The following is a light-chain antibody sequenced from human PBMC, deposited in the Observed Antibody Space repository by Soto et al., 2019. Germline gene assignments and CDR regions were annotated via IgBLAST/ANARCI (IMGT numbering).Light chain of an antibody. CDR1: SGDIGSYNR. J-gene: IGLJ1*01. Sequence: QSVLTQPASVSGSPGQSITISCTGTSGDIGSYNRVSWYQQHPGKAPKLIIYEVTDRPSGVPDRFSGSKSGNTASLTISGLQAEDETDFYCCSYSGMYTYVFGTGTKVTVL. V-gene: IGLV2-14*01. CDR2: EVT. CDR3: CSYSGMYTYV.